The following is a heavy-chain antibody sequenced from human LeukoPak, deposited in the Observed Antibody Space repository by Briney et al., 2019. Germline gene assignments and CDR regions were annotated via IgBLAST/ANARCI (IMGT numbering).Heavy chain of an antibody. J-gene: IGHJ4*02. CDR2: INEHGTT. Sequence: GGSLRLSCAASGFTLSDFWMYWVRQAPGKGLVWISNINEHGTTAYADSVKGRFTISRDNAKNILRLQMNSLRAEDTAVYYCARVREGNWGQGTLVTVSS. D-gene: IGHD1-26*01. CDR3: ARVREGN. CDR1: GFTLSDFW. V-gene: IGHV3-74*01.